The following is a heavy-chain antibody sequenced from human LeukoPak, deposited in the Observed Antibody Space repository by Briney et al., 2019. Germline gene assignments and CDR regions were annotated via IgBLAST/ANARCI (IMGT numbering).Heavy chain of an antibody. CDR3: ARDLWFGSNDY. V-gene: IGHV3-33*01. CDR2: IWYDGSNK. J-gene: IGHJ4*02. Sequence: GRSLRLSCAASGFTFSSYGMHWVRQAPGKGLEWVAVIWYDGSNKYYADSVKGRFTISRDNSKNTLYLQMNSLRAEDTAEYYCARDLWFGSNDYWGQGTLVTVSS. CDR1: GFTFSSYG. D-gene: IGHD3-10*01.